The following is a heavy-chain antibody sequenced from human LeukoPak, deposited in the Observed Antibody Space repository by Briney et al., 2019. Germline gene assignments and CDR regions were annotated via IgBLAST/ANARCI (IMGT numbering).Heavy chain of an antibody. CDR1: GGSVSSGGYY. D-gene: IGHD5-18*01. CDR2: IYYSGST. Sequence: SETLSLTCTVSGGSVSSGGYYWSWIRQPPGKGLEWIGYIYYSGSTNYNPSLKSRVTISVDASKNQFSLKLSSVTAADTAVYHCAREAMYSYGNNFDYWGQGTLVTVSS. V-gene: IGHV4-61*08. J-gene: IGHJ4*02. CDR3: AREAMYSYGNNFDY.